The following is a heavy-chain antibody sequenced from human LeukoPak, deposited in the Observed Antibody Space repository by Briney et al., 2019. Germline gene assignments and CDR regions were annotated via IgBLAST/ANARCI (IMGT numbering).Heavy chain of an antibody. CDR2: IRRGDNSYTT. V-gene: IGHV3-72*01. D-gene: IGHD3-16*01. CDR1: GVTFSDYI. Sequence: GGSLRLSCAASGVTFSDYILDWVRQAPGKGLEWVGRIRRGDNSYTTEYAASVKGRFTISRDDSKNSLYLHMNSLKTEDAAVYHCSRDGGEGGNSAFDIWGQGTMVTVSS. CDR3: SRDGGEGGNSAFDI. J-gene: IGHJ3*02.